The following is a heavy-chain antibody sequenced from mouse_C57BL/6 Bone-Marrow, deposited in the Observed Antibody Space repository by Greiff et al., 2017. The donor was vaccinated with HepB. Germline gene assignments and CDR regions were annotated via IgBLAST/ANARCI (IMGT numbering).Heavy chain of an antibody. D-gene: IGHD1-1*01. V-gene: IGHV1-80*01. CDR2: IYPGDGDT. J-gene: IGHJ2*01. Sequence: QVHVKQSGAELVKPGASVKISCKASGYAFSSYWMNWVKQRPGKGLEWIGQIYPGDGDTNYNGKFKGKATLTADKSSSTAYMQLSSLTSEDSAVYFCARGRGNYGSSYWGQGTTLTVSS. CDR1: GYAFSSYW. CDR3: ARGRGNYGSSY.